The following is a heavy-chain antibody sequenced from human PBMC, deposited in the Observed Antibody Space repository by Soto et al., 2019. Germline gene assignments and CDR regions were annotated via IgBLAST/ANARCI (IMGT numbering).Heavy chain of an antibody. J-gene: IGHJ6*03. D-gene: IGHD2-15*01. Sequence: QVQLVQSGAEVKKPGSSVKVSCKASGGTFSSYTISWVRQAPGQGLEWMGRIIPILGIANYAQKFQGRVTITADKSTRTAYMELSSLRSEDTAVYYWARGPIGYCSGGSCYAPSSYYYYYYYMDVWGKGTTVTVSS. V-gene: IGHV1-69*02. CDR3: ARGPIGYCSGGSCYAPSSYYYYYYYMDV. CDR1: GGTFSSYT. CDR2: IIPILGIA.